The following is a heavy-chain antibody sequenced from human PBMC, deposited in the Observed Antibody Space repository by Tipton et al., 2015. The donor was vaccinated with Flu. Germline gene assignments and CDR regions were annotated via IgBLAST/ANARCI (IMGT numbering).Heavy chain of an antibody. CDR3: ARDYLLGDLSFFDN. CDR2: IYTSGST. CDR1: GGSFSGYY. Sequence: TLSLTCAVYGGSFSGYYWSWIRQPPGKGLEWIGRIYTSGSTNYNASLKSRVTMSVDTSKNQFSLKLSSVTVADTAVYYCARDYLLGDLSFFDNWGQGTLVTVSS. J-gene: IGHJ4*02. D-gene: IGHD3-16*02. V-gene: IGHV4-59*10.